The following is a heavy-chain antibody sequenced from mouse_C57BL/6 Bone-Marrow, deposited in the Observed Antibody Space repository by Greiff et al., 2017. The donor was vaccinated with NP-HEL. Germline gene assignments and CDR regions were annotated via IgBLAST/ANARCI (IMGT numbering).Heavy chain of an antibody. CDR2: IYWDDDK. V-gene: IGHV8-12*01. D-gene: IGHD1-1*01. CDR1: GFSLSTSGMG. Sequence: QVTLKESGPGILQSSQTLSLTCSFSGFSLSTSGMGVSWIRQPSGKGLEWLAHIYWDDDKRYNPSLKSRLTISKDTSRNQVFLKITSVDTADTATYYCARRSPGSSYCYWYFDVWGTGTTVTVSS. J-gene: IGHJ1*03. CDR3: ARRSPGSSYCYWYFDV.